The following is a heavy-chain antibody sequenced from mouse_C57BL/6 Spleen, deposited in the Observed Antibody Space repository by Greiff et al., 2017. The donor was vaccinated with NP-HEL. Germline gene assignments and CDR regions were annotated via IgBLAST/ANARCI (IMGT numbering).Heavy chain of an antibody. CDR1: GYTFTDYE. D-gene: IGHD1-1*01. V-gene: IGHV1-15*01. CDR2: IDPETGGT. Sequence: QVQLQQSGAELVRPGASVTLSCKASGYTFTDYEMHWVKQTPVHGLEWIGAIDPETGGTAYNQKFKGKAILTADKSSSTAYMELRSLTSEDSAVYYCTNYYYGSRDYWGQGTTLTVSS. J-gene: IGHJ2*01. CDR3: TNYYYGSRDY.